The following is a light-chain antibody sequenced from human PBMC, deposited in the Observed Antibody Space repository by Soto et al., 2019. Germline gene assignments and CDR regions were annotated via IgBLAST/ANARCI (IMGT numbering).Light chain of an antibody. Sequence: DIQMTQFPSTLSASVGDRVTITCRASQSISTWLAWYQQKPGKAPRVLIYDASTLENGVPSRFSGSGSGTEFTLNISSLQPEDFATYYCQQYSTYWTFGLGTKVEIK. V-gene: IGKV1-5*01. CDR2: DAS. J-gene: IGKJ1*01. CDR1: QSISTW. CDR3: QQYSTYWT.